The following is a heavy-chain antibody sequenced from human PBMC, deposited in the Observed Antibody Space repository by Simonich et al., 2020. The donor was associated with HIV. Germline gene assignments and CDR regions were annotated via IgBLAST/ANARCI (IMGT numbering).Heavy chain of an antibody. D-gene: IGHD3-10*01. J-gene: IGHJ2*01. V-gene: IGHV1-18*01. CDR1: GYSFTSYG. Sequence: QVQLVQSGAEVKKPGASVKVSCKASGYSFTSYGINWVRQAPGQGLEWMGWLSAYNGNTNYAQKFQGRVTMTTETSTRTAYMELRSLRSDGTAVYYCASTSGVWFGEGWYFDLWGRGTLVTVSS. CDR3: ASTSGVWFGEGWYFDL. CDR2: LSAYNGNT.